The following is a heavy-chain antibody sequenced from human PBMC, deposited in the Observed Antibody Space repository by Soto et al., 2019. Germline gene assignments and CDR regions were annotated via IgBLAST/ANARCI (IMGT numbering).Heavy chain of an antibody. V-gene: IGHV3-49*03. CDR2: IRSKAYGGTT. Sequence: GGSLRLSCTASGFTFGDYAMSWFRQAPGKGLEWVGFIRSKAYGGTTEYAASVKGRFTISRDDSKSIAYLQMNSLKTEDTAVYYCTREWLPDSSGYYMVNDAFDIWGQGTMVTVSS. CDR1: GFTFGDYA. D-gene: IGHD3-22*01. CDR3: TREWLPDSSGYYMVNDAFDI. J-gene: IGHJ3*02.